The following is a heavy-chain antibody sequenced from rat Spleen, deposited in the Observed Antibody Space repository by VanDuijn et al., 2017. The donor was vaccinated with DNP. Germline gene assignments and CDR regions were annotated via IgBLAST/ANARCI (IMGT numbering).Heavy chain of an antibody. J-gene: IGHJ1*01. CDR1: GYSITSNY. D-gene: IGHD1-9*01. V-gene: IGHV3-1*01. Sequence: EVQLQESGPGLVKSAQSLFLTCSVTGYSITSNYWAWIRKFPGHKMEWMGYISYSGSTGYNPSLKSRISITRDTSKNQFFLQLNSVTTEDTATYYCARGVSSYYGYNSYWYFDFWGPGTMVTVSS. CDR2: ISYSGST. CDR3: ARGVSSYYGYNSYWYFDF.